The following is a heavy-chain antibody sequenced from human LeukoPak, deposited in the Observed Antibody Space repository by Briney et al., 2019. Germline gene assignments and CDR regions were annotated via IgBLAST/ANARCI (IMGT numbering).Heavy chain of an antibody. Sequence: GASVKVSCKASGYTFTGYYMHWVRQAPGQGLEWMGWINPNSGGTNYARKFQGRVTMTRDTSISTAYMELSRLRSDDTAVYYCARVSFDSSSSVRFDPWGQGTLVTVSS. D-gene: IGHD6-6*01. CDR1: GYTFTGYY. V-gene: IGHV1-2*02. CDR3: ARVSFDSSSSVRFDP. J-gene: IGHJ5*02. CDR2: INPNSGGT.